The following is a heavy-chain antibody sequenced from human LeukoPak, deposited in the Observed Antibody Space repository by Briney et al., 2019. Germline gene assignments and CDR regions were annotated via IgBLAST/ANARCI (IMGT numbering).Heavy chain of an antibody. CDR3: ARTMYCTNGVCYTNYMDV. Sequence: GGSLRLSCAASGFTFSDYYMSWIRQAPGKGLEWVSYISSSGSTIYYADSVKGRFTISRDNAKNSLYLQMNSLRAEGTAVYYCARTMYCTNGVCYTNYMDVWGKGTTVTVSS. CDR1: GFTFSDYY. J-gene: IGHJ6*03. CDR2: ISSSGSTI. D-gene: IGHD2-8*01. V-gene: IGHV3-11*04.